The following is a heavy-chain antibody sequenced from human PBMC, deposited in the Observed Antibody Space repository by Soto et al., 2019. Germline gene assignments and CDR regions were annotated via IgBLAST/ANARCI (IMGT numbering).Heavy chain of an antibody. CDR1: GFTFTSSA. CDR2: IVVGSGNT. CDR3: AAVSISSSSHFFDY. D-gene: IGHD6-13*01. Sequence: SVKVSCKASGFTFTSSAVQWVRQARGQRLEWIGWIVVGSGNTNYAQKFQERVTITRDMSTSTAYMELSSLRSEDTAVYYCAAVSISSSSHFFDYWGQGTLVTVSS. V-gene: IGHV1-58*01. J-gene: IGHJ4*02.